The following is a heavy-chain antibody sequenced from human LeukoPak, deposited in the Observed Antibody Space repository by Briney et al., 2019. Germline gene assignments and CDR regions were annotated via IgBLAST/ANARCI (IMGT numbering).Heavy chain of an antibody. CDR3: AIKYYYGSGSYYSSYFDY. V-gene: IGHV3-48*03. CDR2: ISSSGSTI. D-gene: IGHD3-10*01. Sequence: GGSLRLSCAASGFTFSSYEMNWVRQAPGKGLEWVSYISSSGSTIYYADSVKGRFTISRDNAKNSLYLQMNSLRAEDTAVYYCAIKYYYGSGSYYSSYFDYWGQGTLVTVSS. CDR1: GFTFSSYE. J-gene: IGHJ4*02.